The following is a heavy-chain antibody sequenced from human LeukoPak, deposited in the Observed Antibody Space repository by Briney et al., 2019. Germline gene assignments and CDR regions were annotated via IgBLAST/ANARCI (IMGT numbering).Heavy chain of an antibody. CDR3: ARDRAVAGDFDY. V-gene: IGHV3-48*03. D-gene: IGHD7-27*01. Sequence: GGSLRLSCAASGFTFSSYEMNWVRQAPGKGLEWVSYISSSGSTIYHADSVKGRFTISRDNAKNSLYLQMNSLRAEDTAVYYCARDRAVAGDFDYWGQGTLVTVSS. J-gene: IGHJ4*02. CDR1: GFTFSSYE. CDR2: ISSSGSTI.